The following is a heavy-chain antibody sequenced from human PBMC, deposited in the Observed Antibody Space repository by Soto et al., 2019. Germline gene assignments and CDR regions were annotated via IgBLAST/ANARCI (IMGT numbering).Heavy chain of an antibody. Sequence: GGALRVSCAASGFTFSRYAMHWVRQAPGKGLEYVSAISSNGGSTYYANSVKGRFTISRDNSKNTLYLQMGSLRAEDMAVYYCASNLWFGELALDYWGQGTLVTVSS. CDR2: ISSNGGST. CDR1: GFTFSRYA. V-gene: IGHV3-64*01. D-gene: IGHD3-10*01. J-gene: IGHJ4*02. CDR3: ASNLWFGELALDY.